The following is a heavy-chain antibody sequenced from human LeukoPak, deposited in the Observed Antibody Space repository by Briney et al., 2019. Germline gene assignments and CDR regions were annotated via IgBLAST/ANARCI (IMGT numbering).Heavy chain of an antibody. CDR1: GGTFSSYA. Sequence: GASLKVSCKASGGTFSSYAISWVRQAPGQGLEWMGGIIPIIGTANYAQKFQGRVTITADESTSTAYMELSSLRSEDTAVYYCARGYCSSTSCYATQDYYYYYYYMDVWGKGATVAVSS. D-gene: IGHD2-2*01. CDR3: ARGYCSSTSCYATQDYYYYYYYMDV. V-gene: IGHV1-69*01. J-gene: IGHJ6*03. CDR2: IIPIIGTA.